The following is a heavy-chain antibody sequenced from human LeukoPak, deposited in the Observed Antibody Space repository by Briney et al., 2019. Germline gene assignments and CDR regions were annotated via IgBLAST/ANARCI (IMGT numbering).Heavy chain of an antibody. J-gene: IGHJ4*02. Sequence: GGSLRLSCAASEFSVGSNYMTWVGQAPGKGVVGVSLIYSGGSTYYADTVNGRFTISRDNSKNKLYLQMNSLRAADTAVYYCASGPSGYNNTGGQGTLVTVSS. CDR3: ASGPSGYNNT. CDR2: IYSGGST. CDR1: EFSVGSNY. V-gene: IGHV3-66*01. D-gene: IGHD5-12*01.